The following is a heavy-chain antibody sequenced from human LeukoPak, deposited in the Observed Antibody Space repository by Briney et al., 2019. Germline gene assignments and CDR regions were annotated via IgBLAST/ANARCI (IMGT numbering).Heavy chain of an antibody. Sequence: PSETLSLTCTVSGGSISSYYWSWIRQPPGKGLEWIGYIYYSGSTNYNPSLKSRVTISVDTSKNQLSLKLSSVTAADTAVYYCARVEYSYGYYYYYGMDVWGQGTTVTVSS. V-gene: IGHV4-59*01. D-gene: IGHD5-18*01. CDR1: GGSISSYY. CDR3: ARVEYSYGYYYYYGMDV. J-gene: IGHJ6*02. CDR2: IYYSGST.